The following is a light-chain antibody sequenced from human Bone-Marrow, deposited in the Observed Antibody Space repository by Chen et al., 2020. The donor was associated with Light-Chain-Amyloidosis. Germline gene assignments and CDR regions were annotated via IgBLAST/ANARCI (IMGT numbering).Light chain of an antibody. Sequence: SYVLTQPSSVSVAPGQTATIACGGNTIGSTSVHWYQQTPGQAPLLVVYDDSDRPSGIAERLSGSNSGNTATLTISRVEAGDEADYYCQVWDRGSDRPVFGGGTKLTVL. J-gene: IGLJ3*02. CDR2: DDS. CDR1: TIGSTS. CDR3: QVWDRGSDRPV. V-gene: IGLV3-21*02.